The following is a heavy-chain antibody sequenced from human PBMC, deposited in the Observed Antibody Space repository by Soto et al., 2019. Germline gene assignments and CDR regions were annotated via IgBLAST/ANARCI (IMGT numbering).Heavy chain of an antibody. D-gene: IGHD3-22*01. V-gene: IGHV3-30*03. Sequence: QVQLVESGGGVVQPGRSLRLSCAASGFTFSSYGMHWVRQAPGKGLEWVAVISYDGSNKYYADSVKGRFTIYRDNSKNTLYLQMNSLRAEGTAVYYCAREWVYDSSGWSSDYWGQGSLVPVSS. CDR3: AREWVYDSSGWSSDY. CDR1: GFTFSSYG. J-gene: IGHJ4*02. CDR2: ISYDGSNK.